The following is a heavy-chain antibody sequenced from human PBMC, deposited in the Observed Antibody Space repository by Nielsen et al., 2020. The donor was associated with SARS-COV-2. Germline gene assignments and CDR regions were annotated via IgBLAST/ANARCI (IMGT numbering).Heavy chain of an antibody. Sequence: LSLTCAASGFTFSSYAMSWVRQAPGKGLEWVSAISGSGGSTYYADSVKGRFTISRDNSKNTLYLQMNSLRAEDTAVYYCAKGDSDYDYWGQGTLVTVSS. V-gene: IGHV3-23*01. CDR2: ISGSGGST. CDR3: AKGDSDYDY. D-gene: IGHD1-26*01. CDR1: GFTFSSYA. J-gene: IGHJ4*02.